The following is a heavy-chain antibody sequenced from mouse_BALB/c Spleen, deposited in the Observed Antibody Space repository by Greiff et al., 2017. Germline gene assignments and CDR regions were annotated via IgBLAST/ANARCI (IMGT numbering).Heavy chain of an antibody. D-gene: IGHD3-2*01. CDR3: ARHDSSGYWFAY. J-gene: IGHJ3*01. CDR2: ISNGGGST. V-gene: IGHV5-12-2*01. Sequence: EVQVVESGGGLVQPGGSLKLSCAASGFTFSSYTMSWVRQTPEKRLEWVAYISNGGGSTYYPDTVKGRFTISRDNAKNTLYLQMSSLKSEDTAMYYCARHDSSGYWFAYWGQGTLVTVSA. CDR1: GFTFSSYT.